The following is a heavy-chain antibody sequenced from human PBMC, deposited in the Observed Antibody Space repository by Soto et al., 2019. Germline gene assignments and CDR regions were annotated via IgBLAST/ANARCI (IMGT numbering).Heavy chain of an antibody. J-gene: IGHJ1*01. V-gene: IGHV1-69*06. D-gene: IGHD3-22*01. CDR1: GGTFSSYA. Sequence: QVQLVQSGAEVKKPGSSVKVSCKASGGTFSSYAISWVRQAPGQGLEWMGGIIPIFGTANYAQKFQGRVTITADKSTSTAYMELSSLRSEDTAVYYCAXXXXYDSSGYPAEYFQHWGQGTLVTVSS. CDR2: IIPIFGTA. CDR3: AXXXXYDSSGYPAEYFQH.